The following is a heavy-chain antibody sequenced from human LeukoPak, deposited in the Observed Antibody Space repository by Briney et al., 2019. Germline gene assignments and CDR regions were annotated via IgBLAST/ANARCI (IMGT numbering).Heavy chain of an antibody. V-gene: IGHV3-33*01. CDR3: ARPSPPGYDFWGGMDV. CDR2: IWYDGSNK. CDR1: GFTFSSYG. D-gene: IGHD3-3*01. J-gene: IGHJ6*02. Sequence: GRSLRLSCAASGFTFSSYGMHWVRQAPGKGLEWVAVIWYDGSNKYYADSVKGRFTISRDNSKNTLYLQMNSLRAEDTAVYYCARPSPPGYDFWGGMDVWGQGTTVTVSS.